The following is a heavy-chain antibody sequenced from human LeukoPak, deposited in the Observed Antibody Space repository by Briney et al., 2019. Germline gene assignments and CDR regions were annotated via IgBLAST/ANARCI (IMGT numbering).Heavy chain of an antibody. CDR1: GFTFSSYA. V-gene: IGHV3-23*01. Sequence: GGSLRLSCAASGFTFSSYAMSWVRQAPGKGVEGVSAISGSGGSTYYADSVKGRFTISRDNSKNTLYLQMNSLRAEDTAVYYCAKVAYGDYSPFDYWGQGTLVTVSS. J-gene: IGHJ4*02. CDR2: ISGSGGST. CDR3: AKVAYGDYSPFDY. D-gene: IGHD4-17*01.